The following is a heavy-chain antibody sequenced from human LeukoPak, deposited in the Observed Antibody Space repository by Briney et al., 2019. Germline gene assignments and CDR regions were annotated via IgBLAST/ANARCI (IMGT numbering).Heavy chain of an antibody. D-gene: IGHD1-26*01. V-gene: IGHV3-30*02. CDR3: AKGGSWGYWYFDL. CDR2: IRYDGSNK. Sequence: GGPLRLSRAASGFTFSSYSMNWVRQAPGKGLEWVAFIRYDGSNKYYADSVEGRFTISRDNSKNTLYLQMNSLRAEDTAVYYCAKGGSWGYWYFDLWGRGTLVTVSS. CDR1: GFTFSSYS. J-gene: IGHJ2*01.